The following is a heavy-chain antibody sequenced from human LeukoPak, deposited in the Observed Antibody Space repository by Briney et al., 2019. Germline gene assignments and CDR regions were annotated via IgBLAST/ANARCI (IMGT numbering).Heavy chain of an antibody. CDR2: ISGSGGST. V-gene: IGHV3-23*01. CDR3: AKAFWSGYYTGSCLDY. J-gene: IGHJ4*02. D-gene: IGHD3-3*01. CDR1: GSTFSSYA. Sequence: GGSLRLSCAASGSTFSSYAMSWVRQAPGKGLEWVSAISGSGGSTYYADSVKGRFTISRDNSKNTLYLQMNSLRAEDTAVYYCAKAFWSGYYTGSCLDYWGQGTLVTVSS.